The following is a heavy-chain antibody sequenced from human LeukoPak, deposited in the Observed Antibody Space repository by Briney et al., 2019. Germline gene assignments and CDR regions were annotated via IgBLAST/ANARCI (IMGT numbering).Heavy chain of an antibody. Sequence: SETLSLTCAVSGGSISRGGYSWSWIRQPPGKGLEWIGYIYHSGSTYYNPSLKSRVTISVDRSKNQFSLKLSSVTAADTAVYYCARSFTDNFFFENWGQGTLVTVSS. J-gene: IGHJ4*02. CDR1: GGSISRGGYS. CDR2: IYHSGST. D-gene: IGHD1-1*01. V-gene: IGHV4-30-2*01. CDR3: ARSFTDNFFFEN.